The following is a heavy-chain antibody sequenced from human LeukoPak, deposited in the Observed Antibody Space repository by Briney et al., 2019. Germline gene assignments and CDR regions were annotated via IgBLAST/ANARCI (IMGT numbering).Heavy chain of an antibody. CDR1: GFTFSEYD. Sequence: PGGSLRLSCAASGFTFSEYDMNWLRQAPGKGLEWVSFINTFGTTKFYADSVKGRFTISRDKARSSLYLQMNSLRAEDTGVYYCARETGLGLYYYMDVWGKGTTVTVSS. CDR3: ARETGLGLYYYMDV. J-gene: IGHJ6*03. D-gene: IGHD7-27*01. V-gene: IGHV3-11*01. CDR2: INTFGTTK.